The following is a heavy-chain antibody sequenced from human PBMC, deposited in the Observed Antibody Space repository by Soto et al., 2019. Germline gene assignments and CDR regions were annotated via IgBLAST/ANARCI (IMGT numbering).Heavy chain of an antibody. J-gene: IGHJ4*02. CDR2: ISYDGSNK. D-gene: IGHD5-18*01. CDR3: AKDVLPLYSYGSANDY. V-gene: IGHV3-30*18. Sequence: GGSLRLSCAASGFTFSSYGMHWVRQAPGKGLEWVAVISYDGSNKYYADSVKGRFTISRDSSKNTLYLQMNSLRAEDTAVYYCAKDVLPLYSYGSANDYWGQVTLVTVSS. CDR1: GFTFSSYG.